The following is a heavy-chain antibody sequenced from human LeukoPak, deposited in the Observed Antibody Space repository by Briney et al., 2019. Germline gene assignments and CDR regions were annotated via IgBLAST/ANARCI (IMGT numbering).Heavy chain of an antibody. D-gene: IGHD5-18*01. CDR3: ARVRGYSFDP. Sequence: PSETLSLTCTVSGGSISSYYWSWIRQPPGKGLEWIGYIYYSGSTNYNPSLKSRVTISVDTSKNQFSLKPSSVTAADTAVYYCARVRGYSFDPWGQGTLVTVSS. J-gene: IGHJ5*02. CDR2: IYYSGST. CDR1: GGSISSYY. V-gene: IGHV4-59*01.